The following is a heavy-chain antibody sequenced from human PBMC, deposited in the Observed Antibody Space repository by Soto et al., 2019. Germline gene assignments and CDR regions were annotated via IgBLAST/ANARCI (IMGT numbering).Heavy chain of an antibody. J-gene: IGHJ4*02. CDR2: ISGSGGST. V-gene: IGHV3-23*01. Sequence: GGSLRLSCAASGFTFSSYAMSWVRQAPGKGLEWVSAISGSGGSTYYADSVKGRFTISRDNSKNTLYLQMNSLRAEDTAVYYCAKVQGYDSSGYYVGWGQGTLVTVSS. CDR3: AKVQGYDSSGYYVG. CDR1: GFTFSSYA. D-gene: IGHD3-22*01.